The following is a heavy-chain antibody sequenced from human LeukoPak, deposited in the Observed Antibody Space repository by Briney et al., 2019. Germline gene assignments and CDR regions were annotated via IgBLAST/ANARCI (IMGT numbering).Heavy chain of an antibody. CDR3: ARATLDAAMVYWSFDL. CDR1: GYTFTDPY. J-gene: IGHJ2*01. CDR2: IHPSVGST. V-gene: IGHV1-46*01. Sequence: ASVTLSCKASGYTFTDPYMHWVRQAPGQGLEWMGVIHPSVGSTAFAQKFQGRVSMTSDTSTSTVYVELRSLTSDDTAVYYCARATLDAAMVYWSFDLWGRGTLVTVSS. D-gene: IGHD5-18*01.